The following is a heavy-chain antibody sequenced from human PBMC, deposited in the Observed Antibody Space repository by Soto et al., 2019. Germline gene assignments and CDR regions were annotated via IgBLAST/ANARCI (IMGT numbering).Heavy chain of an antibody. D-gene: IGHD4-4*01. Sequence: GGSLRLSCAASGFTFSSYGMHWVRQAPGKGLEWVAVIWYDGSNKYYADSVKGRFTISRDNSKNTLYLQMNSLRAEDTAVYYCARGSDYRYYFDYWGQGTLVTVSS. V-gene: IGHV3-33*01. J-gene: IGHJ4*02. CDR2: IWYDGSNK. CDR1: GFTFSSYG. CDR3: ARGSDYRYYFDY.